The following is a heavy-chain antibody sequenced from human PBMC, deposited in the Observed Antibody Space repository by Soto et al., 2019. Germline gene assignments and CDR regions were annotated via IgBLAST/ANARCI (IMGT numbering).Heavy chain of an antibody. CDR3: ASCIAAAGSFCGWFDP. V-gene: IGHV3-23*01. CDR2: ISGSGGST. CDR1: GFTFSSYA. D-gene: IGHD6-13*01. J-gene: IGHJ5*02. Sequence: GGSLRLSCAASGFTFSSYAMSWVRQAPGKGLEWVSAISGSGGSTYYADSVKGRFTISRDNSKNTLYLQMNSLRAEDTAVYYCASCIAAAGSFCGWFDPWGQGTLVTVSS.